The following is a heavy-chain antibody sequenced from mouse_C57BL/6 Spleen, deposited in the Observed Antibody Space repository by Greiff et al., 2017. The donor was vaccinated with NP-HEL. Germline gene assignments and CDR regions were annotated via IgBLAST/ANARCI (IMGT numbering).Heavy chain of an antibody. Sequence: EVQVVESGGGLVKPGGSLKLSCAASGFTFSSYAMSWVRQTPEKRLEWVATISDGGSYTYYPDNVKGRFTISRDNAKNNLYLQMSHLKSEDTAMYYCAREVHYYGSSPYWYFDVWGTGTTVTVSS. J-gene: IGHJ1*03. CDR2: ISDGGSYT. CDR1: GFTFSSYA. CDR3: AREVHYYGSSPYWYFDV. D-gene: IGHD1-1*01. V-gene: IGHV5-4*01.